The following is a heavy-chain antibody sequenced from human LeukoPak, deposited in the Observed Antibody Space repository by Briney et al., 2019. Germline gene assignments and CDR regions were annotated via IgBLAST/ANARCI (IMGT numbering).Heavy chain of an antibody. V-gene: IGHV4-4*07. CDR2: IYISGST. D-gene: IGHD3-10*01. CDR1: GGSISSYY. CDR3: ARDSGTTGEVKFDP. J-gene: IGHJ5*02. Sequence: PSETLSLTCTVSGGSISSYYWSWMRQPAGKGLEWIGRIYISGSTTYNPSLKSPVTMSVDTSKNQFSLKVTSVTAADTAAYYCARDSGTTGEVKFDPWGQGTLVTVSS.